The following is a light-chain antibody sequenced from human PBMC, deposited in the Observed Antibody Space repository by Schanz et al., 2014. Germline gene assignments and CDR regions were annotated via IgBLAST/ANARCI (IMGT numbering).Light chain of an antibody. CDR3: QQYDNLPYT. Sequence: DIQMTQSPSTLSASVGDRVTITCRASQSISSRLAWYQQKPGKAPNLLMFDASSLASGVPSRFSGSGSGTDFTFTISSLQPEDIATYYCQQYDNLPYTFGQGTKLEIK. CDR1: QSISSR. CDR2: DAS. V-gene: IGKV1-5*01. J-gene: IGKJ2*01.